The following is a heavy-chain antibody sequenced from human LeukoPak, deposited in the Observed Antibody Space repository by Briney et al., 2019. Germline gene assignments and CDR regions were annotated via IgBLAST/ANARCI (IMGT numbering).Heavy chain of an antibody. CDR2: INPNSGGT. J-gene: IGHJ4*02. CDR3: ASTCSSTSCHDY. D-gene: IGHD2-2*01. V-gene: IGHV1-2*02. Sequence: ASVKVSCKASGYTLTGYYMHWVRQAPGQGLEWMGWINPNSGGTNYAQKFQGRVTMTRDTSISTAYMELSRLRSDDTAVYYCASTCSSTSCHDYWGQGTLVTVSS. CDR1: GYTLTGYY.